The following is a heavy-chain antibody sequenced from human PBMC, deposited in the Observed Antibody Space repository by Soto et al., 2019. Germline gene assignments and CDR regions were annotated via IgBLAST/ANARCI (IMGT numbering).Heavy chain of an antibody. CDR1: GYTFTSYY. V-gene: IGHV1-46*01. CDR3: ARDQVGARRGYFDY. D-gene: IGHD1-26*01. Sequence: ASVKVSCKATGYTFTSYYMHWVREAPGQGLEWMGIINPSGGSTSYAQKFQGRVTMTRDTSTSTVYMELRSLRSEDTAVYYCARDQVGARRGYFDYWGQGTLVTVSS. CDR2: INPSGGST. J-gene: IGHJ4*02.